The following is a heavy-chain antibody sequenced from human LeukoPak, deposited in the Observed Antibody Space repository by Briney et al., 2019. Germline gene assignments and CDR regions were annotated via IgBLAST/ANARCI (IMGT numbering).Heavy chain of an antibody. V-gene: IGHV3-30*18. CDR3: AKDRLLAFGSITMVRGVIHY. CDR2: ISYDGSNK. CDR1: GFTFSSYG. D-gene: IGHD3-10*01. J-gene: IGHJ4*02. Sequence: GGSLRLSCAASGFTFSSYGTHWVRQAPGKGLEWVAVISYDGSNKYYADSVKGRFTISRDNSKNTLYLQMNSLRAEDTAVYYCAKDRLLAFGSITMVRGVIHYWGQGTLVTVSS.